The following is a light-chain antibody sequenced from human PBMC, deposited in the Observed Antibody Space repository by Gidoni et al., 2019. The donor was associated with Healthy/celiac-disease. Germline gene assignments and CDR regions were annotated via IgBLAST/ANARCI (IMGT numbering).Light chain of an antibody. CDR3: SSYAGSNNLGV. CDR2: EVS. Sequence: QSALTQPPSASGSPGQSVTISCTGTSSAVGGYNYVSWYQQPPGKAPKLMIYEVSKRPSGVPDRFSGSKSGNMASLTVSGLQAEDEADYYCSSYAGSNNLGVFGTGTKVTVL. CDR1: SSAVGGYNY. V-gene: IGLV2-8*01. J-gene: IGLJ1*01.